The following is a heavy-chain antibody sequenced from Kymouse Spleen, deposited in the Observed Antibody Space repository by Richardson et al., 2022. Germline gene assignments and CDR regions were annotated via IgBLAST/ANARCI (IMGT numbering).Heavy chain of an antibody. J-gene: IGHJ5*02. CDR2: IYYSGST. V-gene: IGHV4-39*01. D-gene: IGHD3-3*01. CDR3: ASYDFWSGQDWFDP. CDR1: GGSISSSSYY. Sequence: QLQLQESGPGLVKPSETLSLTCTVSGGSISSSSYYWGWIRQPPGKGLEWIGSIYYSGSTYYNPSLKSRVTISVDTSKNQFSLKLSSVTAADTAVYYCASYDFWSGQDWFDPWGQGTLVTVSS.